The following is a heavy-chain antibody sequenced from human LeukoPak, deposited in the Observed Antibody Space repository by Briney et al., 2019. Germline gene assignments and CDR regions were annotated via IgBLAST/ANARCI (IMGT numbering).Heavy chain of an antibody. CDR1: GFTFSSYE. CDR3: AGVRGLIPLDY. Sequence: GGSLRLSCAASGFTFSSYEMNWVRQAPGKGLEWVSAISGSGGSISYADSVRGRFTISRDNSKNTLYLQMNSLRAEDTAVYYCAGVRGLIPLDYWGQGTLVTVSS. V-gene: IGHV3-23*01. J-gene: IGHJ4*02. CDR2: ISGSGGSI. D-gene: IGHD3-10*01.